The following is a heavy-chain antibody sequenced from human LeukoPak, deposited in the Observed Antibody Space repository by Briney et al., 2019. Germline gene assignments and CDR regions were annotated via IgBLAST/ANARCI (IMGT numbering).Heavy chain of an antibody. CDR1: GFTFSSYA. J-gene: IGHJ4*02. V-gene: IGHV3-23*01. Sequence: GGSLRLSCAASGFTFSSYAMSWVRQAPGKGLEWVSAISTSSSYIYYAGSVKGRFTISRDNAKNTLYLQMNSLRAEDTAVYYCAKRLRFGDHFDYWGQGTLVTVSS. D-gene: IGHD3-10*01. CDR2: ISTSSSYI. CDR3: AKRLRFGDHFDY.